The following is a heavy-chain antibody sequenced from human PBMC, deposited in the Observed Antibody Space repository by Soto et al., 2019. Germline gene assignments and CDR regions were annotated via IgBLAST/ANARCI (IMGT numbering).Heavy chain of an antibody. CDR3: ARDLVAVAGPFDY. J-gene: IGHJ4*02. Sequence: RGSLRLSCAASGFTFSSYGMHWVRQAPGKGLEWVAVIWYDGSNKYYADSVKGRFTISRDNSKNTLYLQMNSLRAEDTAVYYCARDLVAVAGPFDYWGQGTLVTVSS. V-gene: IGHV3-33*01. CDR1: GFTFSSYG. D-gene: IGHD6-19*01. CDR2: IWYDGSNK.